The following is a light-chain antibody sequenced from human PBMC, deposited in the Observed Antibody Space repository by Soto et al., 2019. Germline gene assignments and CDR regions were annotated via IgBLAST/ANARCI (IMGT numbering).Light chain of an antibody. CDR2: AAS. CDR1: ETISRY. Sequence: IQMTQSPSSLSASVGERVIITCRASETISRYLNWYQSKPGKAPRLLISAASSLQSGVPSRFSGSYSGTDFTLTISSLQPEDFATYFCQQSYSNPLTFGGGTKVDMK. CDR3: QQSYSNPLT. J-gene: IGKJ4*01. V-gene: IGKV1-39*01.